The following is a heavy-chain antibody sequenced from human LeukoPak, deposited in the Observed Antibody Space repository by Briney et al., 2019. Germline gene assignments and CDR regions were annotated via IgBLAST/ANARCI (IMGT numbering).Heavy chain of an antibody. J-gene: IGHJ4*02. D-gene: IGHD5-18*01. CDR3: ARAGYSYGYYYFDY. CDR2: INHSGTT. V-gene: IGHV4-34*01. CDR1: GGSFSAYY. Sequence: PSETLSLTCAVHGGSFSAYYWSWIRQPPGKGLEWIGEINHSGTTNYNPSLKSRVTISVDTSKNQFSLKVNSVTAADTAVYYCARAGYSYGYYYFDYWGQGTLVTVSS.